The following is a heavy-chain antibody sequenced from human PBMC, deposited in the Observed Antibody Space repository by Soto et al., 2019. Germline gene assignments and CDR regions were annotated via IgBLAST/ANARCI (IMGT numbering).Heavy chain of an antibody. D-gene: IGHD2-2*01. J-gene: IGHJ6*03. CDR3: ARADIVVVPAAMFREPQAPRANYYYYMDV. Sequence: SETLSLTCAVYGGSFSGYYWSWIRQPPGKGLEWIGEINHSGSTNYNPSLKSRVTISVDTSKNQFSLKLSSVTAADTAVYYCARADIVVVPAAMFREPQAPRANYYYYMDVWGKGTTVTVSS. CDR1: GGSFSGYY. V-gene: IGHV4-34*01. CDR2: INHSGST.